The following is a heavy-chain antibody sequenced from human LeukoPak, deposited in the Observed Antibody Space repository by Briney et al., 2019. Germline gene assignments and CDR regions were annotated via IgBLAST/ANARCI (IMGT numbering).Heavy chain of an antibody. J-gene: IGHJ1*01. V-gene: IGHV7-4-1*02. D-gene: IGHD4-17*01. CDR2: INTNTGNP. CDR3: AREPHDYGDYGNPEYFQH. CDR1: GYTFTSYA. Sequence: ASVKVSCRASGYTFTSYAMNWVRQAPGQGLEWMGWINTNTGNPTYAQGFTGRFVFSLDTSVSTAYLQISSLKAEDTAVYYCAREPHDYGDYGNPEYFQHWGQGTLVTVSS.